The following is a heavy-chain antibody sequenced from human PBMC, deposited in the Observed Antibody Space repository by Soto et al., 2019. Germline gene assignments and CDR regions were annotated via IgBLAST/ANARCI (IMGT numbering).Heavy chain of an antibody. V-gene: IGHV4-30-4*01. CDR1: GGSISSGDYY. Sequence: PSETLSLTCTVSGGSISSGDYYWSWIRQPPGKGLEWIGYIYYSGSTYYNPSLKSRVTISVDTSKNQFSLKLSSVTAADTAVYYCARSIAARGDYYYGMDVWGQGTTVTVSS. CDR3: ARSIAARGDYYYGMDV. CDR2: IYYSGST. J-gene: IGHJ6*02. D-gene: IGHD6-6*01.